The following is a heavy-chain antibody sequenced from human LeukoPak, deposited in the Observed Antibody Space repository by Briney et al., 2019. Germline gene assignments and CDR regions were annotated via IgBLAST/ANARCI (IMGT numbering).Heavy chain of an antibody. CDR2: IGTITSTT. V-gene: IGHV3-48*03. Sequence: GGSLRLSCAASGFTFGSYEMNWVRQAPGKGLEWVSYIGTITSTTYYADSVKGRFTVSRDDAKSSLYLQMSSLRAEDTAVYYCARTVYDLRGQSRVPGFDSWGQGTLVTVSS. J-gene: IGHJ4*02. CDR1: GFTFGSYE. D-gene: IGHD6-19*01. CDR3: ARTVYDLRGQSRVPGFDS.